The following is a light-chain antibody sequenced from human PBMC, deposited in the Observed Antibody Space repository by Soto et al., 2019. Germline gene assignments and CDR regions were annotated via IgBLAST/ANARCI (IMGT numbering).Light chain of an antibody. Sequence: QSVLTQPPSVSAAPGQTVTISCSGSNSNIGNNYVSWYQQLPGAAPKLLIYDNNQRPSGIPDRFSASRSGTSATLAISGLQTGDDADYFCGTWDISLSANVFGTGTKLTVL. V-gene: IGLV1-51*01. CDR2: DNN. J-gene: IGLJ1*01. CDR1: NSNIGNNY. CDR3: GTWDISLSANV.